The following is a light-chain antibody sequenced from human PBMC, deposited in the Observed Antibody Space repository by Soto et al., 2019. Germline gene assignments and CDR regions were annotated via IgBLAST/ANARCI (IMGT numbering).Light chain of an antibody. CDR3: QQRSNWPT. J-gene: IGKJ4*01. CDR2: DAS. Sequence: GLARCPASLSLSPGERATLSCRASQSVSSYLAWYQQKPGQAPRLLIYDASNRATGIPARFSGSGSGTDFTLTISSLEPEDFAVYYCQQRSNWPTFGGGTKVDIK. CDR1: QSVSSY. V-gene: IGKV3-11*01.